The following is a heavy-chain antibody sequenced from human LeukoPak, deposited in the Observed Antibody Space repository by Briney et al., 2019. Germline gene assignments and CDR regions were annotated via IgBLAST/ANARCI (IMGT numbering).Heavy chain of an antibody. CDR2: ISGSGDTT. Sequence: GGSLRLSCAASGFTFSSYAMTWVRQAPGKGLEWVSAISGSGDTTYYADSVKGRFTISRDNVKNTLYLQMNSLRVEDTAVYYCAAGGGWDPSFGVVTHIDAWGKGTTVVVS. D-gene: IGHD3-3*01. CDR3: AAGGGWDPSFGVVTHIDA. J-gene: IGHJ6*03. V-gene: IGHV3-23*01. CDR1: GFTFSSYA.